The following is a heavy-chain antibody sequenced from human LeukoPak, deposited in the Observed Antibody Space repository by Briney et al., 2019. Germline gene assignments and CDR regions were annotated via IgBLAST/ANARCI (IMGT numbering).Heavy chain of an antibody. J-gene: IGHJ4*02. V-gene: IGHV3-30*02. Sequence: GGSLRLSCAASGFTFSSYGMHWVRQAPGKGLEWVAFIRYDGSNKYYADSVKGRFTISRDNSKNTLYLQMNSLRAEDTAVYYCAKDHSGYSSSSSFDYWGQGTLVTVSS. D-gene: IGHD6-6*01. CDR3: AKDHSGYSSSSSFDY. CDR2: IRYDGSNK. CDR1: GFTFSSYG.